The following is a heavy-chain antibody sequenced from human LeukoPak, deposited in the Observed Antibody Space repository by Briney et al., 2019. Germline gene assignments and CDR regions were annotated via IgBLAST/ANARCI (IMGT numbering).Heavy chain of an antibody. CDR3: ARELGGNSVGVDD. V-gene: IGHV3-64*01. D-gene: IGHD4-23*01. CDR2: ISSNGGST. Sequence: GGSLRLSCAASGFTFSSYAMHWARQAPGKGLEYVSAISSNGGSTYYANSVKGRFTISRDNSKNTLYLQMGSLRAEDMAVYYCARELGGNSVGVDDWGQGTLVTVSS. CDR1: GFTFSSYA. J-gene: IGHJ4*02.